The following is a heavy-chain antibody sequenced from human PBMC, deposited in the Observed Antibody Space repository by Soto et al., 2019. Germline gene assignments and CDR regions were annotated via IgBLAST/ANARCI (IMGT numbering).Heavy chain of an antibody. J-gene: IGHJ4*02. D-gene: IGHD3-16*01. CDR1: GGSISSYY. CDR3: ARAWGRVFDY. V-gene: IGHV4-59*01. Sequence: QVQLQESGPGLVKPSETLSLTCTVPGGSISSYYWSWIRQPPGKGLEWIGYIYYSGSTNYNPSLKSRVTISVDTSKNQFSLKLTSVTAADTAVYYCARAWGRVFDYWGQGTLVTVSS. CDR2: IYYSGST.